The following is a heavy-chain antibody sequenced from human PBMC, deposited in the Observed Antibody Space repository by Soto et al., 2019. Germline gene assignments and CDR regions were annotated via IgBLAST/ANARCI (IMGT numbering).Heavy chain of an antibody. CDR1: GFTFSSYA. CDR3: AKDRDYDFWSGYIERYYFDY. J-gene: IGHJ4*02. CDR2: ISGSGGST. D-gene: IGHD3-3*01. Sequence: PGVALRLSCTASGFTFSSYAMSWVRQAPGKGLEWVSAISGSGGSTYYAVSVKGRFTIYRDNSKKTLYLQMNSLRAEDTAVYYCAKDRDYDFWSGYIERYYFDYWGQGTLVTVSS. V-gene: IGHV3-23*01.